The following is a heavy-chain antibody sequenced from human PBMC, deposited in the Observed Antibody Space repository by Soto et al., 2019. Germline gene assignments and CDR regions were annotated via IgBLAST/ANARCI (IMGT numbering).Heavy chain of an antibody. CDR1: GFTFSSYA. D-gene: IGHD6-19*01. Sequence: QVQLVESGGGVVQPGRSLRLSCAASGFTFSSYAMHWVRQAPGKGLAWVAIISYDGSNKYYGDSVKGRFTISRDNSKNTLYLQMNSLRAEDTAMYYCARAIAVAGFAVRHTDYYFDYWGQGTLVTVSS. CDR2: ISYDGSNK. CDR3: ARAIAVAGFAVRHTDYYFDY. J-gene: IGHJ4*02. V-gene: IGHV3-30-3*01.